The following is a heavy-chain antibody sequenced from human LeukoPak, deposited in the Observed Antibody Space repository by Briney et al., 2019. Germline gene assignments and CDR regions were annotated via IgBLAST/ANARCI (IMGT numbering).Heavy chain of an antibody. J-gene: IGHJ4*02. V-gene: IGHV4-4*07. D-gene: IGHD3-22*01. CDR3: ARDRYYYDSSGYPFDY. CDR2: IHTSGST. Sequence: SETLSLTCTVSGGSISSYYWSWIRQPAGKGLEWIGRIHTSGSTSYNPSLKSRVTMSGDTSKNQFSLKLSSVTAADTAVYYCARDRYYYDSSGYPFDYRGQGTLVTVSS. CDR1: GGSISSYY.